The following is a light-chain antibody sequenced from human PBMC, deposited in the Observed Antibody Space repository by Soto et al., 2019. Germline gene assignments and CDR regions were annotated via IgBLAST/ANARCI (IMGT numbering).Light chain of an antibody. CDR3: QQYGVSPRT. V-gene: IGKV3-20*01. Sequence: EVVLTQSPVTLSLSPGERATLSCRASQSFTNTYLAWYQQKPGQAPRLLIYGASSRATGISDRFSGSASGTDFTLTISRLEPEDFAVYYCQQYGVSPRTFGQGTKVDIK. CDR2: GAS. J-gene: IGKJ1*01. CDR1: QSFTNTY.